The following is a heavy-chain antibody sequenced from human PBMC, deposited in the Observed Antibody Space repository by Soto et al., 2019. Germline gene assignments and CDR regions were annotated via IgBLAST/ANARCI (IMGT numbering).Heavy chain of an antibody. CDR1: GGSFSGYY. CDR2: INHSGST. CDR3: AKDNCISTSCYRLYNWFDP. J-gene: IGHJ5*02. V-gene: IGHV4-34*01. D-gene: IGHD2-2*01. Sequence: PSETLSLTCAVYGGSFSGYYWSWIRQPPGKGLEWIGEINHSGSTNYNPSLKSRVTISVDTSKNQFSLKLSSVTAADTAVYYCAKDNCISTSCYRLYNWFDPWGQGTLVT.